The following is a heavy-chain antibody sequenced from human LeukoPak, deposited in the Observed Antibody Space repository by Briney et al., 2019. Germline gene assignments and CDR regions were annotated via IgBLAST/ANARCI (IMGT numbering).Heavy chain of an antibody. CDR2: ISAYNGNT. CDR1: GYTFTSYG. Sequence: ASVKVSCKASGYTFTSYGISWVRQAPGQGLEWMGWISAYNGNTNYAQKLQGRVTMTTDTSTSTAYMELRSLRSDDTAVYYCARLAYCGGDCYSWDHFDYWGQGTLVTVSS. J-gene: IGHJ4*02. D-gene: IGHD2-21*01. CDR3: ARLAYCGGDCYSWDHFDY. V-gene: IGHV1-18*01.